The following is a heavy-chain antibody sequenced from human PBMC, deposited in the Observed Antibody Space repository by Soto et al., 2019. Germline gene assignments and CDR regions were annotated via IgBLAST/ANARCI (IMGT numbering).Heavy chain of an antibody. D-gene: IGHD3-22*01. CDR3: ARDRGPSSGYYPYCFDP. J-gene: IGHJ5*02. CDR1: GGTFSSYA. CDR2: IIPIFGTA. V-gene: IGHV1-69*12. Sequence: QVQLVQSGAEVKKPGSSVKVYCKASGGTFSSYAITWVRQAPGQGLEWMGGIIPIFGTANYTQKFQARVTITADESTSTAYMELSSLRSEDTAVYYCARDRGPSSGYYPYCFDPWGQGTLVTVYS.